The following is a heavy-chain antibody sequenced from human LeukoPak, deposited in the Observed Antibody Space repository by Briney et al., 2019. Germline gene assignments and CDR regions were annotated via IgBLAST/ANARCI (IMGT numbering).Heavy chain of an antibody. Sequence: SETLSPTCTVSGGSISSSSYYWGWIRQPPGKGLEWIGSIYYSGSTYYNPSLKSRVTISVDTSKNQFSLKLSSVTAADTAVYYCAREHGAITMIVVGKGGWFDPWGQGTLVTVSS. CDR1: GGSISSSSYY. D-gene: IGHD3-22*01. CDR2: IYYSGST. V-gene: IGHV4-39*07. J-gene: IGHJ5*02. CDR3: AREHGAITMIVVGKGGWFDP.